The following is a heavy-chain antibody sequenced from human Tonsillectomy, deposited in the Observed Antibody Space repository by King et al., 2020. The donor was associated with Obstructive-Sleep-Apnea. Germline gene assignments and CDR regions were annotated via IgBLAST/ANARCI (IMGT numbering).Heavy chain of an antibody. CDR2: TYFNGRT. D-gene: IGHD2-2*01. Sequence: VQLQESGPGLVKPSQTLSLTCTVSCGSISSGSYYWNWIRQLPGKGLEWIGHTYFNGRTHYNPSHQSRVTISLNTSANEFSLKLSYVTAADTAVYFCAGEANRYCSSTTCSGQFDYWGQGSLVNVSS. CDR3: AGEANRYCSSTTCSGQFDY. V-gene: IGHV4-31*03. J-gene: IGHJ4*02. CDR1: CGSISSGSYY.